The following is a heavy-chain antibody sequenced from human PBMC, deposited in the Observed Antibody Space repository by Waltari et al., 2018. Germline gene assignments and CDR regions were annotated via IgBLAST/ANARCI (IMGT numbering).Heavy chain of an antibody. V-gene: IGHV4-39*01. Sequence: GWIRQPPGKGLEWTGTISYSGATYYNPSLRSRVTISLDTSKNQCSLKLNSVTAADTAVYYCATYVGASVGTAAFDVWGQGTMVTVSS. D-gene: IGHD3-16*01. CDR2: ISYSGAT. CDR3: ATYVGASVGTAAFDV. J-gene: IGHJ3*01.